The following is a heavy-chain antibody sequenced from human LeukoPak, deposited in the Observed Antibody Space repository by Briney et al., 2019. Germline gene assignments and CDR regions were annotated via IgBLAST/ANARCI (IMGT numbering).Heavy chain of an antibody. J-gene: IGHJ4*02. V-gene: IGHV3-30*18. CDR3: AKASVDTAMALDY. CDR2: ISYDGSNK. Sequence: GGSLRLSCAASGFTFSSYGMHWVRQAPGKGLEWVAVISYDGSNKYYADSVKGRFTISRDNSKNTLYLQMNSLRAEDTAVYYCAKASVDTAMALDYWGQGTLATVSS. D-gene: IGHD5-18*01. CDR1: GFTFSSYG.